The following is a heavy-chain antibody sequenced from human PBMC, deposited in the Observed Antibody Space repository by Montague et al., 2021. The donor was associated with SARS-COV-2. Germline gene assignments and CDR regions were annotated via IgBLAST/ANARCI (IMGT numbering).Heavy chain of an antibody. CDR2: ISMSETRT. V-gene: IGHV3-48*04. CDR3: ARVASEHTAMALDY. Sequence: SLRLSCAAAGFTFSRYSMNWVRQAPGKGLEWISYISMSETRTQYADSVKGRFTISRDNAKNSLYLQMRSLTGGDTAVYYCARVASEHTAMALDYWGQGTLVTVSS. D-gene: IGHD5-18*01. J-gene: IGHJ4*02. CDR1: GFTFSRYS.